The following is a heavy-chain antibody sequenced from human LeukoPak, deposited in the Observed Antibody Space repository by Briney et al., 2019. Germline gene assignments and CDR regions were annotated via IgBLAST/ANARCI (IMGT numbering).Heavy chain of an antibody. V-gene: IGHV3-23*01. J-gene: IGHJ4*02. CDR3: ANSPAGTTPFDY. CDR1: GFTVISNY. D-gene: IGHD6-13*01. CDR2: ISVTGGST. Sequence: PGGSLRLSCAASGFTVISNYMSWVRRAPGKGLQWVSAISVTGGSTYYADSVKGRFTISRDNSKNTLFLQMNSLRAEDTAVYYCANSPAGTTPFDYWGQGTLVTVSS.